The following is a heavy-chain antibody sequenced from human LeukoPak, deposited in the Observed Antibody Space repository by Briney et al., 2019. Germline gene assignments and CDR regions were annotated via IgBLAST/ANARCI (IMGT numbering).Heavy chain of an antibody. CDR1: GGSISSYY. Sequence: SETLSLTCTVSGGSISSYYWSWIRQPPAKGLEWIGYVYYSGSTSYNPSLKSRVTISVDTSKNQFSLKLSSVTAADTAIYYCAREVYDTSGYYRHFDYWGQGTLVTVSS. D-gene: IGHD3-22*01. CDR3: AREVYDTSGYYRHFDY. CDR2: VYYSGST. J-gene: IGHJ4*02. V-gene: IGHV4-59*01.